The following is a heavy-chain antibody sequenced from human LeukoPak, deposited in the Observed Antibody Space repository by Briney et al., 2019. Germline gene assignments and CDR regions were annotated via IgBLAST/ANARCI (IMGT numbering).Heavy chain of an antibody. CDR3: ASIVGAYMSAFDI. Sequence: ASVKVSCKAPGYTFTSYAMHWVRQAPGQRLEWMGWINAGNGNTKYSQKFQGRVTITRDTSASTAYMELSSLRSEDTAVYYCASIVGAYMSAFDIWGQGTMVTVSS. J-gene: IGHJ3*02. V-gene: IGHV1-3*01. CDR1: GYTFTSYA. D-gene: IGHD1-26*01. CDR2: INAGNGNT.